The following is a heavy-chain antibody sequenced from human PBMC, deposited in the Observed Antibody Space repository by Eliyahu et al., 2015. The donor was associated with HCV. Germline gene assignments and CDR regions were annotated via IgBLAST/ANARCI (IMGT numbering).Heavy chain of an antibody. D-gene: IGHD2-21*01. V-gene: IGHV4-59*01. CDR1: GVSFXNYF. CDR2: VYYSGSI. CDR3: ASVPSYYVGATSYDPYAFDM. J-gene: IGHJ3*02. Sequence: QVQLQESGPGLVKPSGILSLTCTVSGVSFXNYFWXWIRQPPGKGLEWIGYVYYSGSIHYNPSLKSRLTISVDTSNNQFSLRLTSVTAADTAIYYCASVPSYYVGATSYDPYAFDMWGQGTMVTVSS.